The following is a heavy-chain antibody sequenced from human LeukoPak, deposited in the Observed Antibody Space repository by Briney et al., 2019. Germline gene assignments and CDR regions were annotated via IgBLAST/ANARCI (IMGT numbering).Heavy chain of an antibody. J-gene: IGHJ4*02. D-gene: IGHD3-10*01. Sequence: SVKVSCKASGGTFSSYAISWVRQAPGQGLEWMGGIIPIFGTANYAQKFQGRVTITADKSTSTAYMELSSLRSEDTAVYYCATEYYYGSETGYWGQGTLVTVSS. CDR3: ATEYYYGSETGY. V-gene: IGHV1-69*06. CDR2: IIPIFGTA. CDR1: GGTFSSYA.